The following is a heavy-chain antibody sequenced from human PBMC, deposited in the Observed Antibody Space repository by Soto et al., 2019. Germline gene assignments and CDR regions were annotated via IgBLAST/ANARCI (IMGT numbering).Heavy chain of an antibody. V-gene: IGHV3-23*01. J-gene: IGHJ4*02. D-gene: IGHD6-13*01. CDR2: ISGSGGNT. Sequence: EVQLLESGGGLVQPGGSLRLSCAASGFTFSSYDMSWVRQAPGKGLEWVSAISGSGGNTYYADSVKGRFTISRDNSKNTLYLQMNSLRAEDTAVYYCAKRRPYSSSWYEDYWGQGTLVTVSS. CDR1: GFTFSSYD. CDR3: AKRRPYSSSWYEDY.